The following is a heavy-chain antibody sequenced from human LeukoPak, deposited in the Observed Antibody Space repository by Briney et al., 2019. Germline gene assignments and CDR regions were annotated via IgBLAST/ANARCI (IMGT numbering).Heavy chain of an antibody. V-gene: IGHV3-33*01. CDR2: IWSDGSNK. D-gene: IGHD1-1*01. J-gene: IGHJ4*02. Sequence: SGGSLRLSCAASGFIFSNDAMHWVRQAPGKELEWVAFIWSDGSNKYYADSVKGRFTISRDNSEDKLYLQMNSLRVEDTAVYYCARDPAGSGFAFDSWGQGALVTVSS. CDR3: ARDPAGSGFAFDS. CDR1: GFIFSNDA.